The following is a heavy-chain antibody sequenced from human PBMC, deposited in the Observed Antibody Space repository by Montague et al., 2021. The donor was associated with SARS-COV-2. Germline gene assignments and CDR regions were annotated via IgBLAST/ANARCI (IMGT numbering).Heavy chain of an antibody. V-gene: IGHV3-23*01. J-gene: IGHJ6*02. CDR2: ISNSGGRT. CDR3: AKSGVVINPYYYYGMDV. CDR1: GFTFSSYA. D-gene: IGHD3-22*01. Sequence: SLRLSCAASGFTFSSYALTWVREALGKGLEWVSAISNSGGRTYYADSVKRRFTISSDNYKNTLYLQMNSLRGEDTAIYYCAKSGVVINPYYYYGMDVWGQGTMVTVSS.